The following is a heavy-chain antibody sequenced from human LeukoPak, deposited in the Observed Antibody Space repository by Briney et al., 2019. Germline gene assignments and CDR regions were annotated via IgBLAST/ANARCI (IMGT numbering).Heavy chain of an antibody. D-gene: IGHD2-15*01. CDR2: IWYDGSNK. Sequence: GGSLRLSCAASGFTFSSYGMHWVRQAPGKGLEWVAVIWYDGSNKYYADSVKGRFTISRDNSKNTLYLQMNSLRAEDAAVYYCASDSVVVAATLGYWGQGTLVTVSS. CDR3: ASDSVVVAATLGY. V-gene: IGHV3-33*01. J-gene: IGHJ4*02. CDR1: GFTFSSYG.